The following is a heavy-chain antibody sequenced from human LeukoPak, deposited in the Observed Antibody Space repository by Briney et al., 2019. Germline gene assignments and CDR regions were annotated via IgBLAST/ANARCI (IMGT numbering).Heavy chain of an antibody. CDR3: AKRPHAFDI. V-gene: IGHV3-30-3*02. J-gene: IGHJ3*02. CDR1: GFTFSSYA. CDR2: ISYDGSNK. Sequence: PGRSLRLSCAASGFTFSSYAMHWVRQAPGKGLEWVAVISYDGSNKYYADSVRGRFTISRDNSKNTLYLQMNSLRAEDTAVYYCAKRPHAFDIWGQGTMVTVSS.